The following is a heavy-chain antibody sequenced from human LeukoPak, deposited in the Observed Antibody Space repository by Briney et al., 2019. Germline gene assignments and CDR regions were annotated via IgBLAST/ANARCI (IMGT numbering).Heavy chain of an antibody. CDR3: AIDPYDSSGYYYASGAFDI. Sequence: ASVKVSCKASGYTFTGYYMHWVRQAPGQGLEWMGWISAYNGNTNYAQKLQGRVTMTTDTSTSTAYMELRSLRSDDTAVYYCAIDPYDSSGYYYASGAFDIWGQGTMVTVSS. CDR1: GYTFTGYY. V-gene: IGHV1-18*04. D-gene: IGHD3-22*01. CDR2: ISAYNGNT. J-gene: IGHJ3*02.